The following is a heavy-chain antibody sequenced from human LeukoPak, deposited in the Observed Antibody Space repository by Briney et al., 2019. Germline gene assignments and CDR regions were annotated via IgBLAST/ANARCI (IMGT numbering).Heavy chain of an antibody. CDR3: ARRHKRGAYSYGVDY. J-gene: IGHJ4*02. D-gene: IGHD5-18*01. Sequence: GEPLKISCKGSGYSFTNYWIAWVRQMPGKGLEWMGIIYPGDSDTRYSPSFQGQVTISADKSITTAYLQWNSLKASDTAMYYCARRHKRGAYSYGVDYWGQGTLVTVSS. CDR1: GYSFTNYW. CDR2: IYPGDSDT. V-gene: IGHV5-51*01.